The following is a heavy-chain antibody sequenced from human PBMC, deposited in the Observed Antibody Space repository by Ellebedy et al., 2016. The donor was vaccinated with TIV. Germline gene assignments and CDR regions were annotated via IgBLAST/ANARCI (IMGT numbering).Heavy chain of an antibody. J-gene: IGHJ2*01. D-gene: IGHD2/OR15-2a*01. CDR1: GVPFGSYS. CDR3: ARDQHFAFDV. Sequence: PGRSLRLSCAAYGVPFGSYSMNWVRQAPGKGLEWLSYISRDGGATYYTDSVRGRFTISRDNVKNSMFLQMNSLRDDDTAVYSCARDQHFAFDVWGRGTLVTVSS. CDR2: ISRDGGAT. V-gene: IGHV3-48*02.